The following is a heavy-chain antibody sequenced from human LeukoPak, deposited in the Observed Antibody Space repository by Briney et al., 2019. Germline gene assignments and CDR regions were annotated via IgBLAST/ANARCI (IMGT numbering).Heavy chain of an antibody. V-gene: IGHV4-4*07. Sequence: SETLSLTCTVSGGSISSYYWSWIRQPPGKGLEWIGRISGSGTITYNPALQSRLSISIDTSKNQFSLKLMSVTAADTAVYYCARDSGTTGEVKFDPWGQGTLVTVSS. D-gene: IGHD3-10*01. CDR3: ARDSGTTGEVKFDP. CDR1: GGSISSYY. CDR2: ISGSGTI. J-gene: IGHJ5*02.